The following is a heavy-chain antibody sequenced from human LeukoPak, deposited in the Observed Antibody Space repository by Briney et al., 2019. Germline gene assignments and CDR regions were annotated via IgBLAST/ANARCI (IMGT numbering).Heavy chain of an antibody. D-gene: IGHD6-19*01. V-gene: IGHV3-53*01. CDR3: ARRDTTGWYHHFDY. CDR1: GFAVSSNP. J-gene: IGHJ4*02. Sequence: GGSLRLSCVVSGFAVSSNPMSWVRQAPGKGLEWVSILYNGGGANYADSVRGRFTISRDNSRNTLFLQMTSLRADDTAVYYCARRDTTGWYHHFDYWGQGTQVTVSS. CDR2: LYNGGGA.